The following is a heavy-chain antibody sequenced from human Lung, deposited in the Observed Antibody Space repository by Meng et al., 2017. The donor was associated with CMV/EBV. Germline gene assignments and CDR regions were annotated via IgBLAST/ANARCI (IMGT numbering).Heavy chain of an antibody. CDR3: ARPIGPSRDYYYGMDV. V-gene: IGHV1-2*02. CDR2: INPNSGGT. Sequence: ASVKVSXKASGYTFTDYYMHWVRQAPGQGLEWMGWINPNSGGTNYAQKFQGRVAMTRDTSISTAYMEPSRPRSDDTAVYYCARPIGPSRDYYYGMDVWGQGXTVTVSS. D-gene: IGHD2/OR15-2a*01. CDR1: GYTFTDYY. J-gene: IGHJ6*02.